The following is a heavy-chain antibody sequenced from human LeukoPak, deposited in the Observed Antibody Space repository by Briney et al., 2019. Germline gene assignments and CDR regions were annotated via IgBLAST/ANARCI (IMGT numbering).Heavy chain of an antibody. J-gene: IGHJ3*02. CDR1: GGTLGSYA. Sequence: GASVKVSCKASGGTLGSYAISWVRQAPGQGLEWMGGIIPIFSTANYAQKFQGRVTITADESTSPVYMELSSLRSEDTAVYYCATSPYYDFWSGHNGAFDIWGQGTMVIVSS. CDR3: ATSPYYDFWSGHNGAFDI. CDR2: IIPIFSTA. V-gene: IGHV1-69*13. D-gene: IGHD3-3*01.